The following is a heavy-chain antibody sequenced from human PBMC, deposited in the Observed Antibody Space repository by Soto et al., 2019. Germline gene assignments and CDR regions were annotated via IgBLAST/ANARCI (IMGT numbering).Heavy chain of an antibody. CDR2: IYYSGST. CDR3: ARDVGYCSGGSCPQDNWFDP. V-gene: IGHV4-59*01. Sequence: SETLSLTCTVSGGSISSYYWSWIRQPPGKGLEWIGYIYYSGSTNYNPSLKSRVTISVDTSKNQFSLKLSSVTAADTAVYYCARDVGYCSGGSCPQDNWFDPWGQGTLVTVSS. CDR1: GGSISSYY. D-gene: IGHD2-15*01. J-gene: IGHJ5*02.